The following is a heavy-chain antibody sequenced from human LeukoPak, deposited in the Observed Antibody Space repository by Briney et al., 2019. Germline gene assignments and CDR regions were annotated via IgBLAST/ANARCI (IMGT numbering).Heavy chain of an antibody. CDR2: ISGSGGST. Sequence: GGSLRLSCAASGFTFSSYAKSWVRQAPGKGLEWVSAISGSGGSTYYADSVKGRFTISRDNSKNTLYLQMNSLRAEDTAVYYCAKDKSNYYDSSGYDAFDIWGQGTMVTVSS. D-gene: IGHD3-22*01. CDR1: GFTFSSYA. V-gene: IGHV3-23*01. CDR3: AKDKSNYYDSSGYDAFDI. J-gene: IGHJ3*02.